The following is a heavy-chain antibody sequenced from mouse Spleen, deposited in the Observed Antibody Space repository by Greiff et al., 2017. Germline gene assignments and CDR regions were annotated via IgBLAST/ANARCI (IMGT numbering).Heavy chain of an antibody. D-gene: IGHD1-1*01. J-gene: IGHJ3*01. CDR3: AYYYGSSYEAWFAY. Sequence: QVQLQQSGPELVKPGASVKISCKASGYAFSSSWMNWVKQRPGKGLEWIGRIYPGDGDTNYNGKFKGKATLTADKSSSTAYMQLSSLTSEDSAVYFCAYYYGSSYEAWFAYWGQGTLVTVSA. CDR1: GYAFSSSW. V-gene: IGHV1-82*01. CDR2: IYPGDGDT.